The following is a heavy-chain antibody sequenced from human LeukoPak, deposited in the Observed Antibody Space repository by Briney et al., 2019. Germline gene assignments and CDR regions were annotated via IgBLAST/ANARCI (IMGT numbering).Heavy chain of an antibody. CDR3: ARAIAAAGTDWFDP. CDR1: GGSFSGYY. V-gene: IGHV4-34*01. Sequence: SETLSLTCAVYGGSFSGYYWSWIRQPLGKGLEWIGEINHSGSTNYNPSLKSRVTISVDTSKNQFSLKLSSVTAADTAVYYCARAIAAAGTDWFDPWGQGTLVTVSS. J-gene: IGHJ5*02. CDR2: INHSGST. D-gene: IGHD6-13*01.